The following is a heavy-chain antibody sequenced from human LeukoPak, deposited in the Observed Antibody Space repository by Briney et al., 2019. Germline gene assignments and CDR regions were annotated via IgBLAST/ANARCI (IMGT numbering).Heavy chain of an antibody. CDR3: ARDGGAYYYGSSGFCWFDP. CDR1: GGSFSGYY. CDR2: INHSGST. J-gene: IGHJ5*02. D-gene: IGHD3-22*01. V-gene: IGHV4-34*01. Sequence: SETLSLTCAVYGGSFSGYYWSWIRQPPGKGLEWIGEINHSGSTNYNPSLKSRVTISVDTSKNQFSLKLSSVTAADTAVYYCARDGGAYYYGSSGFCWFDPWGQGTLVTVSS.